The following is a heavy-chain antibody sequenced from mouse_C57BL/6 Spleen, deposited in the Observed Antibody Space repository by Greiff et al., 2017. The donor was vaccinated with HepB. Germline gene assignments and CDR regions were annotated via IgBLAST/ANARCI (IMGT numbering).Heavy chain of an antibody. D-gene: IGHD2-2*01. J-gene: IGHJ4*01. V-gene: IGHV5-17*01. Sequence: EVKLVESGGGLVKPGGSLKLSCAASGFTFSDYGMHWVRQAPEKGLEWVAYISSGSSTIYYADTVKGRFTISRDNAKNTLFLQMTSLRSEDTAMYYCARPGMVTTRAMDYWGQGTSVTVSS. CDR3: ARPGMVTTRAMDY. CDR1: GFTFSDYG. CDR2: ISSGSSTI.